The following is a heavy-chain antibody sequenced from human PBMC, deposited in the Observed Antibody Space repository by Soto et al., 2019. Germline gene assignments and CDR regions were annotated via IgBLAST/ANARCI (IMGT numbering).Heavy chain of an antibody. D-gene: IGHD1-1*01. Sequence: GGSLRLSCAASGFTFSSYAMSWVRQAPGKGLEWVSTISGSGGSTYYVDSVKGRFTTSRDNAKNTLYLQLNSLRAEDTAVYYCARNRDGVDYWGQGTLVTVSS. CDR1: GFTFSSYA. V-gene: IGHV3-23*01. CDR3: ARNRDGVDY. J-gene: IGHJ4*02. CDR2: ISGSGGST.